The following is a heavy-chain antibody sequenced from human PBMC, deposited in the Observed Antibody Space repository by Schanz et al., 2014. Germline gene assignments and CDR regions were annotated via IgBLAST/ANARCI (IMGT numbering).Heavy chain of an antibody. D-gene: IGHD5-12*01. J-gene: IGHJ4*02. CDR1: GYTFISYF. CDR2: INPTGGST. CDR3: ARAAYGGYTSTPLRY. V-gene: IGHV1-46*01. Sequence: QVQLVQSGAEVKKPGASVKVSCKASGYTFISYFIHWVRQAPVQGLEWMGIINPTGGSTSYAQRFQGRVTVTRDTSTSTVYMELSSLRSEDTAVYYCARAAYGGYTSTPLRYWGQGTLVTVSS.